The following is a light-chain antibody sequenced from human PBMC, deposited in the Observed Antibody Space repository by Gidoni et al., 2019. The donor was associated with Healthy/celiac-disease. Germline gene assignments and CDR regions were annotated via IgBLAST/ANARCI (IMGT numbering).Light chain of an antibody. CDR2: GKN. V-gene: IGLV3-19*01. Sequence: SSELTQDPAVSVALGQTVRITCQGDSLRSNYASWYQQKPGQAHVLVIYGKNNRPSGIPDRFSGSSSGNTASLTITGAQAEDGADYYCNSRDSSGNHRVVFGGGTKLTVL. J-gene: IGLJ2*01. CDR1: SLRSNY. CDR3: NSRDSSGNHRVV.